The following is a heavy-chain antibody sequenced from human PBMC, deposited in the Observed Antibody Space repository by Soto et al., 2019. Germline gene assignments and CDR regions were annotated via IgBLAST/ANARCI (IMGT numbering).Heavy chain of an antibody. CDR2: IYWDDDK. V-gene: IGHV2-5*02. CDR3: AHIQTYCGGYCYSGFDY. CDR1: GFSLSTSGVG. D-gene: IGHD2-21*02. J-gene: IGHJ4*02. Sequence: QITLKESGPTLVKPTQTLTLTCSFSGFSLSTSGVGVGWIRQPPGKALEWLALIYWDDDKRYSPSLKSRLTITKDTSKNQVVLTMTNMDPVDTATYYCAHIQTYCGGYCYSGFDYWGQGTLVTVSS.